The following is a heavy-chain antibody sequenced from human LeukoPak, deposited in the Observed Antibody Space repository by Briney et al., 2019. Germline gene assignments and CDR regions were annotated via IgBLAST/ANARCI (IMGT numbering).Heavy chain of an antibody. V-gene: IGHV4-39*01. CDR3: ARYLRLLYDSSGYVDY. D-gene: IGHD3-22*01. J-gene: IGHJ4*02. CDR2: IYYSGST. Sequence: SETLSLTCTVSGGSISSSSYYWGWIRQPPGKGLEWIGSIYYSGSTYYNPSLKSRVTISVDTSKNQFSLKLSSVTAADTAVYYCARYLRLLYDSSGYVDYWGQGTLVTVSS. CDR1: GGSISSSSYY.